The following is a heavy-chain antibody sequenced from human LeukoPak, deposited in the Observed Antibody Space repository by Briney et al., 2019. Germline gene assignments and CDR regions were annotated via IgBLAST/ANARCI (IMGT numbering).Heavy chain of an antibody. Sequence: SETLSLTCTVSGGSISSYYWSWIRQPPGKGLEWIGYIYTSGSTNYNPSLKSRVTISVDTSKNQFSLKLSSVTAADTAVYYCAGHENNWNFDYWGQGTLVTVSS. V-gene: IGHV4-4*09. CDR2: IYTSGST. CDR1: GGSISSYY. D-gene: IGHD1-20*01. CDR3: AGHENNWNFDY. J-gene: IGHJ4*02.